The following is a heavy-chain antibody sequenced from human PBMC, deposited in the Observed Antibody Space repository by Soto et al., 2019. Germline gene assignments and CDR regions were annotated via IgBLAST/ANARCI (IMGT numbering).Heavy chain of an antibody. CDR3: ATWSGYYMYAFDI. CDR2: IYYSGST. CDR1: GGSISSYY. Sequence: KTSETLSLTCTVSGGSISSYYWSRIRQPTGKGLEWIGYIYYSGSTNYNPSLKSRVTISVDTSKNQFSLKLSSVAAADTAVYYCATWSGYYMYAFDIWGQGTMVTVSS. D-gene: IGHD3-3*01. J-gene: IGHJ3*02. V-gene: IGHV4-59*01.